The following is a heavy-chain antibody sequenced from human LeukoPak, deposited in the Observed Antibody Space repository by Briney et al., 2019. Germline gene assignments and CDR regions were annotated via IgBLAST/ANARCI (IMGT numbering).Heavy chain of an antibody. CDR1: GGSFSGYY. J-gene: IGHJ4*02. Sequence: NSSETLSLTCAVYGGSFSGYYWSWIRQPPGKGLEWIGEINHSGSTNYNPSLKSRVTISVDTSKNQFSLKLNSVTAADPAVYYCARGVDYYDSSGYYWEPYFDYWGQGTLVTVSS. D-gene: IGHD3-22*01. CDR2: INHSGST. V-gene: IGHV4-34*01. CDR3: ARGVDYYDSSGYYWEPYFDY.